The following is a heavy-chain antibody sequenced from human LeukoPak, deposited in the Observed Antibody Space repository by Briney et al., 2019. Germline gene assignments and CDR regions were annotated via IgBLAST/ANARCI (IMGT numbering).Heavy chain of an antibody. D-gene: IGHD2-15*01. V-gene: IGHV4-30-2*01. J-gene: IGHJ3*02. CDR3: ARDPRVGDAFDI. Sequence: SQTLSLTCTVSGGSISSGGYYWGWIRQPPGKGLEWIGYIYHSGSTYYNPSLKSRVTISVDRSKNQFSLKLSSVTAADTAVYYCARDPRVGDAFDIWGQGTMVTVSS. CDR1: GGSISSGGYY. CDR2: IYHSGST.